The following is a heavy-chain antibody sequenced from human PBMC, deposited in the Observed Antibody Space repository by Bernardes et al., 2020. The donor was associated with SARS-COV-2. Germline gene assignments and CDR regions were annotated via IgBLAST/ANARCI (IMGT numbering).Heavy chain of an antibody. CDR3: ARDLGYGTNAVCSP. V-gene: IGHV3-74*01. J-gene: IGHJ5*02. CDR2: SNSDGSTT. Sequence: GGSLRLSCAASGVTLSSAWMHWVRQAPGKGLGWVSRSNSDGSTTNYADSVKGRFTSSRDNAKNTLYLQMNSLRAEDTAVYYCARDLGYGTNAVCSPWGQGTLVTVSS. D-gene: IGHD2-8*01. CDR1: GVTLSSAW.